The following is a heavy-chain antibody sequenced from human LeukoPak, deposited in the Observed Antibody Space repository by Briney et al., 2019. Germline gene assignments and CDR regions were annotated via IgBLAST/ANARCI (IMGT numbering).Heavy chain of an antibody. J-gene: IGHJ5*02. CDR3: AKDLKGGNSDWFDP. D-gene: IGHD4-23*01. Sequence: GGSLGLSCAASGFTFRSYAMHWVRQAPGRGLEWVAFIRYDGSKTHYGDSVKGRFTISRDNSKNTLYLQMNSLRPEDTAVYYCAKDLKGGNSDWFDPWGQGTLVTVSS. CDR1: GFTFRSYA. V-gene: IGHV3-30*02. CDR2: IRYDGSKT.